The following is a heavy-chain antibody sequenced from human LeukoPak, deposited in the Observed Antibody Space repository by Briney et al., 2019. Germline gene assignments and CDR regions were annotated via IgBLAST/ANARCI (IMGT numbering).Heavy chain of an antibody. D-gene: IGHD6-13*01. J-gene: IGHJ4*02. CDR1: GFTFSSYA. CDR2: ISGSGGST. CDR3: ANFVAAADPFDY. V-gene: IGHV3-23*01. Sequence: PGGSLRLSCAASGFTFSSYAMSWVRQAPGRGLEGVSAISGSGGSTYYADSVKGRFTISRDNSKNTLYLQMNSLRAEDTAVYYCANFVAAADPFDYWGQGTLVTVSS.